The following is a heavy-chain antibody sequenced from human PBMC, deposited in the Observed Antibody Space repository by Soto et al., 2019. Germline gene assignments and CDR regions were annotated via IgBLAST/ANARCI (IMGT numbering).Heavy chain of an antibody. Sequence: PSETLSLTCAVYGGSFSGYYWSWIRQPPGKGLEWIGEINHSGSTNYNPSLKSRVNISVDTSKNQFSLKLSSVTAADTAVYYFARRKRVTGTTHYYYYMDVWGKGTTVTVSS. CDR1: GGSFSGYY. CDR3: ARRKRVTGTTHYYYYMDV. CDR2: INHSGST. V-gene: IGHV4-34*01. J-gene: IGHJ6*03. D-gene: IGHD1-7*01.